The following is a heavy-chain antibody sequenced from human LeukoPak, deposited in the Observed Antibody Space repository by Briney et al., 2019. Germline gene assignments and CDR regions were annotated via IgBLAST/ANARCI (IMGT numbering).Heavy chain of an antibody. CDR3: ARVTTGGYYNY. J-gene: IGHJ4*02. Sequence: SETLSLTCTVSGGSISSGSYYWSWIRQPAGKGLEWIGRIYTSGSTNYNPSLKSRVTISLDTSEDHFSLKLSSVTAADTAVYYCARVTTGGYYNYWGQGTLVTVSS. D-gene: IGHD3-22*01. CDR1: GGSISSGSYY. CDR2: IYTSGST. V-gene: IGHV4-61*02.